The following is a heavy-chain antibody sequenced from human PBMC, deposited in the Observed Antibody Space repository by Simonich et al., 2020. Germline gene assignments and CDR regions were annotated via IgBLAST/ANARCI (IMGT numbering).Heavy chain of an antibody. Sequence: QVQLVQSGAEVKKPGASVKVSCKASGYTFTSYGISWVRQAHGQGLEWMGWIRDYNGNTKYAQKLQGRVTMTTDTSTSTAYMELRSLRSDDTAVYYCARASRGTWWYYYFDYWGQGTLVTVSS. CDR2: IRDYNGNT. CDR1: GYTFTSYG. D-gene: IGHD2-15*01. CDR3: ARASRGTWWYYYFDY. V-gene: IGHV1-18*01. J-gene: IGHJ4*02.